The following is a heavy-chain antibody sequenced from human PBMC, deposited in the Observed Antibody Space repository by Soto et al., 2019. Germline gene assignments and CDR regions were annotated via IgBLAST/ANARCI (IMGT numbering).Heavy chain of an antibody. CDR2: IFSNDEK. CDR3: ARMDPWGRSPFDY. CDR1: GFSLSNARMG. J-gene: IGHJ4*02. Sequence: QVTLKESGPVLVKPTETLTLTCTVSGFSLSNARMGVSWIRQPPGKALEWLAHIFSNDEKSYSTSLKSRLTISKDTSKSQVVLTMTNMDPVDTATYDCARMDPWGRSPFDYWGQGTLVTVSS. V-gene: IGHV2-26*01. D-gene: IGHD1-26*01.